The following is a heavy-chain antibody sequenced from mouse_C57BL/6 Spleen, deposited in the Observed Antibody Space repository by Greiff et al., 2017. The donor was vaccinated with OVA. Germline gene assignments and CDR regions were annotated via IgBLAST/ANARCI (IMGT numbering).Heavy chain of an antibody. J-gene: IGHJ3*01. CDR1: GFTIKDYY. D-gene: IGHD1-1*01. CDR2: IDPEDGET. CDR3: AIHYYSRSRFAY. Sequence: EVQLQQSGAELVKPGASVKLSCTASGFTIKDYYMHWVKQRTEQGLEWIGRIDPEDGETKYAPKFQGKATLTADKSSNTAYMQLSSLTSEDTAVYYGAIHYYSRSRFAYWGQGTLVTVSA. V-gene: IGHV14-2*01.